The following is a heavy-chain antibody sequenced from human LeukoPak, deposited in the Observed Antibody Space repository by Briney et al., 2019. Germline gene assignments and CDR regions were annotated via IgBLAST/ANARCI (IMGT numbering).Heavy chain of an antibody. CDR1: GYTFTGYY. J-gene: IGHJ5*02. D-gene: IGHD2-2*01. CDR3: ARAKGYCSSTSCYAIWFDP. V-gene: IGHV1-2*04. CDR2: INPNSGGT. Sequence: ASVKVSCKASGYTFTGYYMHWVRQAPGQGLEWMGWINPNSGGTNYAQKFQGWVTMTRDTSISTAYMELSRLRSDNTAVYYCARAKGYCSSTSCYAIWFDPWGQGTLVTVSS.